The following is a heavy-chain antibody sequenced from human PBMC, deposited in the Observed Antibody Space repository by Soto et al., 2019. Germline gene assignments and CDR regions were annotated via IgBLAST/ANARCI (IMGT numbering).Heavy chain of an antibody. J-gene: IGHJ4*02. V-gene: IGHV3-23*01. D-gene: IGHD2-15*01. CDR2: ISAGGGTT. CDR3: TKDRVPDGIYSFDY. CDR1: GFTFSTYA. Sequence: GGSLRLSCEASGFTFSTYAMTWVRQAPGKGPEWVAVISAGGGTTDYRESVKGRFTISKDKSMKTVYLQMNSLRVEDAAVYYCTKDRVPDGIYSFDYWGQGALVTVSS.